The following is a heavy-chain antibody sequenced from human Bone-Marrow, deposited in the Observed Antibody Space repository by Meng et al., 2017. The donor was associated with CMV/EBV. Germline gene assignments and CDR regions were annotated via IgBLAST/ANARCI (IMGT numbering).Heavy chain of an antibody. D-gene: IGHD4-17*01. CDR2: ISSSGSTI. J-gene: IGHJ4*02. CDR3: ARPYGDYEDYFDY. V-gene: IGHV3-48*04. CDR1: GFTFSSYS. Sequence: GESLKISCAASGFTFSSYSMNWVRQAPGKGLEWVSYISSSGSTIYYADSVKGRFTISRDNAKNSLYLQMNSLRAEDTAVYYCARPYGDYEDYFDYWGQGTLVTVSS.